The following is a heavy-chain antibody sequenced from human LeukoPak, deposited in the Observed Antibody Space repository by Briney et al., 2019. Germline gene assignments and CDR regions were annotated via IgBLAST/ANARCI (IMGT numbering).Heavy chain of an antibody. D-gene: IGHD3-22*01. CDR3: VRDMRHYRNYDSSGYYYNFEY. CDR1: GYIFTSYG. V-gene: IGHV1-18*01. CDR2: ISVHNGYT. J-gene: IGHJ4*02. Sequence: EASVKVSCKTSGYIFTSYGISWVRQAPGKGLEWMGWISVHNGYTRYAQKFQGRVTMTTDTSTSTAYMDLRSLRSDDTAVYYCVRDMRHYRNYDSSGYYYNFEYWGQGTLVSVSS.